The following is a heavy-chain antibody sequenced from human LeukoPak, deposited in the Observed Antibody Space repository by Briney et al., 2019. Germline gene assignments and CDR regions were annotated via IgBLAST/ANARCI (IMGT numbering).Heavy chain of an antibody. CDR2: IYSGGST. D-gene: IGHD6-19*01. Sequence: PGGSLRLSCAASGFTVSSNYMSWVRQAPGKGLEWVSVIYSGGSTYYADSVKGRFTISRDNAKNSLYLQMNSLRAEDTAVYYCARVEAVARGLRAFDIWGQGTMVTVSS. CDR3: ARVEAVARGLRAFDI. J-gene: IGHJ3*02. CDR1: GFTVSSNY. V-gene: IGHV3-53*01.